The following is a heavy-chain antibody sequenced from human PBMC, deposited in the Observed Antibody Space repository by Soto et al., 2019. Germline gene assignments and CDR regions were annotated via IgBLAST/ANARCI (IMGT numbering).Heavy chain of an antibody. CDR2: IYPGDSET. J-gene: IGHJ4*02. Sequence: PGESLKISCQGSGYSFSSLWIGWVRQMPGRGLEWMGIIYPGDSETRYSPSFQGQVTMSADKSFNTAFLQWTSLKASDGAMYYCARHRRDLPFDSWGQGTLVTVSS. CDR3: ARHRRDLPFDS. V-gene: IGHV5-51*01. CDR1: GYSFSSLW.